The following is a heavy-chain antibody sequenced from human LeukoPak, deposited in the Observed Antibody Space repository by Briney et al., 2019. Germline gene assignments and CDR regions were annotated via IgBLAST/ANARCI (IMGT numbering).Heavy chain of an antibody. CDR2: ISSSGSTI. Sequence: GGSLRLSCAASGFTFSDYYMSWIRQAPGKGLEWVSYISSSGSTIYYADSVKGGFTISRDNAKNSLYLQMNSLRAEDTAVYYCAREDAAMVLRYWGQGTLVTVSS. CDR1: GFTFSDYY. D-gene: IGHD5-18*01. J-gene: IGHJ4*02. CDR3: AREDAAMVLRY. V-gene: IGHV3-11*01.